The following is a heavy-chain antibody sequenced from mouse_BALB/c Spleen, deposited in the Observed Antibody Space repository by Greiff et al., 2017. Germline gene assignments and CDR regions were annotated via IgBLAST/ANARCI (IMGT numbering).Heavy chain of an antibody. CDR2: IYPGNSDT. J-gene: IGHJ4*01. CDR3: TRAPYGNYAMDY. CDR1: GYSFTSYW. D-gene: IGHD2-1*01. V-gene: IGHV1-5*01. Sequence: EVQLQQSGTVLARPGASVKMSCKASGYSFTSYWMHWVKQRPGQGLEWIGAIYPGNSDTSYNQKFKGKAKLTAVTSASTAYMELSSLTNEDSAVYYCTRAPYGNYAMDYWGQGTSVTVSS.